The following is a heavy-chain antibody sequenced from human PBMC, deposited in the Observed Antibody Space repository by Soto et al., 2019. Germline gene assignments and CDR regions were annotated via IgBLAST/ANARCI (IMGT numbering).Heavy chain of an antibody. Sequence: GGFLRLSCAASGFTFSSYAMSWVRQAPGKGLEWVSAISGSGGSTYYADSVKGRFTISRDNSKNTLYLQMNSLRAEDTAVYYCAKGQGGRGAFDIWGQGTMVTVSS. CDR2: ISGSGGST. J-gene: IGHJ3*02. CDR3: AKGQGGRGAFDI. V-gene: IGHV3-23*01. D-gene: IGHD1-1*01. CDR1: GFTFSSYA.